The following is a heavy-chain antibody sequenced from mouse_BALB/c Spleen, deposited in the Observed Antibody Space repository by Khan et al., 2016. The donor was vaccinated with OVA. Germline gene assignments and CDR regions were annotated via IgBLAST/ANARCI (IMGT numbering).Heavy chain of an antibody. D-gene: IGHD2-4*01. CDR2: IWSAGST. V-gene: IGHV2-2*02. CDR1: GFSLINYS. J-gene: IGHJ3*01. Sequence: QVQLKESGPGLVQPSQSLSITCTVSGFSLINYSVHWVRQSPGKGLEWLGVIWSAGSTDYNAGFISRLTISKDNSRSQVFFKMNSLQPNDTAIYYCARRGYDYGRGALFAYWGQGTLVTVSA. CDR3: ARRGYDYGRGALFAY.